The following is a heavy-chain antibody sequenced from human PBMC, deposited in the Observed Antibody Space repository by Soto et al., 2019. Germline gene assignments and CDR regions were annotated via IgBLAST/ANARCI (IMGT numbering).Heavy chain of an antibody. CDR2: INHSGST. CDR1: GGSFSGYY. V-gene: IGHV4-34*01. Sequence: PSETLSLTCAVYGGSFSGYYWSWIRQPPGKGLEWIGEINHSGSTNYNPSLKSRVTISVDTSKNQFSLKLSSVTAADTAVYYCASSRGGTVVVPAAHPGSNWGQGTLVTVS. CDR3: ASSRGGTVVVPAAHPGSN. J-gene: IGHJ4*02. D-gene: IGHD2-2*01.